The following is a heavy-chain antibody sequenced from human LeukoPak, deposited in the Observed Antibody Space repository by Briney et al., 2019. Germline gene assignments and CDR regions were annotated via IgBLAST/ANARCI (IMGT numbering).Heavy chain of an antibody. CDR1: GGSISSSSYY. D-gene: IGHD3-10*01. CDR3: ARRSRESGFDY. V-gene: IGHV4-39*01. CDR2: IYYSGST. Sequence: SETLSLTCTVSGGSISSSSYYWGWIRQPPGKGLEWIGSIYYSGSTYYNPSLKSRVTISVDTSKNQFSLKLSSVTAADTAVYYCARRSRESGFDYWGQGTLVTVSS. J-gene: IGHJ4*02.